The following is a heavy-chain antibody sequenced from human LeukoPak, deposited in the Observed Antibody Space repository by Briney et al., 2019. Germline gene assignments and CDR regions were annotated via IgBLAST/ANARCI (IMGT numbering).Heavy chain of an antibody. CDR2: ISGSGGQT. V-gene: IGHV3-23*01. J-gene: IGHJ6*03. Sequence: GGSLRLSCAASGITFSSHAMSWVRQAPGKGLEWVSLISGSGGQTYYGDSVKGRLTISRDNSTNRLYLQMNSLRPEDTAVYYCAKGGAATMRDGYNYYYYYMEVWGRGTTVTVSS. CDR1: GITFSSHA. CDR3: AKGGAATMRDGYNYYYYYMEV. D-gene: IGHD5-24*01.